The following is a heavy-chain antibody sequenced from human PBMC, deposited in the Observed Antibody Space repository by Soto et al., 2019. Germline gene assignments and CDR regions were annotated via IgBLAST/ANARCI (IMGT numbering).Heavy chain of an antibody. CDR3: AKNNGPSAYYYSAMDV. CDR2: ISGSGTST. J-gene: IGHJ6*02. D-gene: IGHD1-20*01. Sequence: PGGSLRLSCAASGFTFSSYAMSWVRQAPGKGLEWVSAISGSGTSTHYADSVKGRFTISRDNSKSTLYLQMNSLRVEDTAVYKCAKNNGPSAYYYSAMDVWGQGATVTVTS. CDR1: GFTFSSYA. V-gene: IGHV3-23*01.